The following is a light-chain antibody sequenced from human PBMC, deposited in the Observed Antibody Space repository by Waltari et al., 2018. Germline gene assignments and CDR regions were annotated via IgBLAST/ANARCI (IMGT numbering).Light chain of an antibody. CDR3: QHYNNWPRT. CDR1: QSVSSK. CDR2: GAS. J-gene: IGKJ1*01. Sequence: EIVMTQSPATLSVSPGERATLSCRASQSVSSKLAWYQQKPGQAPRLLIYGASTRATGIPARFSGSGSGTEFTLTISSLQSEDFVVYYCQHYNNWPRTFGQGTKVEIK. V-gene: IGKV3-15*01.